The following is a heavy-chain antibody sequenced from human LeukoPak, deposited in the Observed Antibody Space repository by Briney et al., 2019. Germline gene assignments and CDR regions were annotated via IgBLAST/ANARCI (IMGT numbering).Heavy chain of an antibody. CDR1: GGSISSYY. CDR3: ARVRAYCGGDCYNPYYYYGMDV. J-gene: IGHJ6*02. V-gene: IGHV4-4*07. CDR2: IYIGGST. D-gene: IGHD2-21*02. Sequence: SETLSLTCTVSGGSISSYYWSWIRQPAGKGLEWLGRIYIGGSTNYNPSLKSRVTMSVDTSKNQFSLKLSSVTAADTAVYYCARVRAYCGGDCYNPYYYYGMDVWGQGTTVTVSS.